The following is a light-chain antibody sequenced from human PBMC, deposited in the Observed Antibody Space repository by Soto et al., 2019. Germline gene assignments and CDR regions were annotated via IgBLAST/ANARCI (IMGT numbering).Light chain of an antibody. Sequence: QSVLTQPPSASGTPGQRVTISCSGSSSNIGSNAVNWYQQLPGTAPKLLIYSNDQRPSGVPDRFSGSESGTSASLAIGGLQSEDEADYYCAAWDDSLNGWVFGGGTKPPS. J-gene: IGLJ3*02. CDR3: AAWDDSLNGWV. CDR2: SND. V-gene: IGLV1-44*01. CDR1: SSNIGSNA.